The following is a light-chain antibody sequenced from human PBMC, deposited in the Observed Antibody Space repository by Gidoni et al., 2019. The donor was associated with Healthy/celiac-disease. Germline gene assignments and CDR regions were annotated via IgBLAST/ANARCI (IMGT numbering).Light chain of an antibody. CDR3: QQYYSTLRIT. CDR1: QSVLYSSNNKNY. CDR2: WAS. J-gene: IGKJ5*01. Sequence: DIVMTQSPDSLAVSLGERATINCKSSQSVLYSSNNKNYLAWYQQKPGQPPKLLIYWASTRESGVPDRFSGSGSGTDFTLTISSLQAEDVAVYYCQQYYSTLRITFXQXTRLEIK. V-gene: IGKV4-1*01.